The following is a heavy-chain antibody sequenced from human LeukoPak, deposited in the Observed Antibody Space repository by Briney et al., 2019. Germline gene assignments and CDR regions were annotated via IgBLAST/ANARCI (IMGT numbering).Heavy chain of an antibody. CDR1: GGSFSGYY. V-gene: IGHV4-34*01. J-gene: IGHJ4*02. Sequence: SETLSLTCAVYGGSFSGYYWSWIRQPPGKGLGWIGEINHSGSTNYNPSLKSRVTISVDTSKNQFSLKLSSVTAADTAVYYCARGGGFYYYDSSGYPGLGYWGQGTLVTVSS. D-gene: IGHD3-22*01. CDR2: INHSGST. CDR3: ARGGGFYYYDSSGYPGLGY.